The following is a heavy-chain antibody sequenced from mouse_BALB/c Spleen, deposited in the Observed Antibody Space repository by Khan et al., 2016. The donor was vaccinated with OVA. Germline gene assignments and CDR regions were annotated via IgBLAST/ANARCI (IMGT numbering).Heavy chain of an antibody. V-gene: IGHV3-2*02. CDR2: ISYSGRT. J-gene: IGHJ2*01. CDR1: GYSITSDSA. Sequence: EVQLVESGPGLVRPSQSLSLTCTVTGYSITSDSAWNWIRQFPENKLEWMGYISYSGRTSYNPSLKSRISITRDTSKNQSSLQLNSVTTEDTATYYCARSVTMTTVVATDFDYWGQGTTLTVSS. D-gene: IGHD1-1*01. CDR3: ARSVTMTTVVATDFDY.